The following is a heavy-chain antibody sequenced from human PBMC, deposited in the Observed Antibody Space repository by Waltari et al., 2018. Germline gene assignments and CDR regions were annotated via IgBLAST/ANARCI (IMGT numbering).Heavy chain of an antibody. Sequence: QVQLVESGGGVVQPGRSLSLSCPLSAFTFTIYCMHWVRQAPGKGLEWVAVISYDGSNKYYADSVKGRFTISRDNSKNTLYLQMNSLRAEDTAVYYCARELYYYDSSGYAFDIWGQGTMVTVSS. D-gene: IGHD3-22*01. CDR1: AFTFTIYC. CDR3: ARELYYYDSSGYAFDI. J-gene: IGHJ3*02. V-gene: IGHV3-30*03. CDR2: ISYDGSNK.